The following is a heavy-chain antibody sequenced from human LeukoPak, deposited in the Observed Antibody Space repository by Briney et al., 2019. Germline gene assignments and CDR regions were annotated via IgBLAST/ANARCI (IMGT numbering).Heavy chain of an antibody. CDR3: ARLASFSPGAFDI. D-gene: IGHD2-21*01. V-gene: IGHV5-51*01. Sequence: GESLKISCKGSGYSFTSYWIGWVRQMPGKGLEWMGLVYPGDSDTRYSPSFQGQVTIAADKSITTAYLQWSSLKASDTAIYYCARLASFSPGAFDIWGQGTMVTVSS. J-gene: IGHJ3*02. CDR1: GYSFTSYW. CDR2: VYPGDSDT.